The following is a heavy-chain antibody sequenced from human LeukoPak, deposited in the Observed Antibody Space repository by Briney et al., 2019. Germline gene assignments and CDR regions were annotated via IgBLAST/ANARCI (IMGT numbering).Heavy chain of an antibody. Sequence: GGSLRLSCAASGFTFSSYWMTWVRQAPGKGLEWVANIKEDGSAKYYVDSVKGRFTISRDNAKNSLNLQMNSLRAEDTAVYYCARDHLYDSSGYYLDCWGQGTLVTVSS. CDR2: IKEDGSAK. D-gene: IGHD3-22*01. CDR1: GFTFSSYW. V-gene: IGHV3-7*01. CDR3: ARDHLYDSSGYYLDC. J-gene: IGHJ4*02.